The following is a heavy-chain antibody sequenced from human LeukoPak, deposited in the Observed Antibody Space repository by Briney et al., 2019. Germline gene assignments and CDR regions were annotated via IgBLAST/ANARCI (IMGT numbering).Heavy chain of an antibody. D-gene: IGHD1-7*01. J-gene: IGHJ4*02. CDR2: ISSSGSTI. Sequence: GGSLRLSCAASGFTFSNYYMSWIRQAPGKGLEWVSYISSSGSTIYYADSVKGRFTISRDNAKNSLYLQMNSLRAEDTAVYYCARDLLITGTTDVDYWGQGTLVTVSS. CDR3: ARDLLITGTTDVDY. V-gene: IGHV3-11*01. CDR1: GFTFSNYY.